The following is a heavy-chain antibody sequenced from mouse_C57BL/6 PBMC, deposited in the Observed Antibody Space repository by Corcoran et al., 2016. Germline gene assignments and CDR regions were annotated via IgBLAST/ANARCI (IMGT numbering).Heavy chain of an antibody. J-gene: IGHJ2*01. D-gene: IGHD1-1*01. Sequence: EVQLQQSGPVLVKPGASVKMSCKASGYTFTDYYMNWVKQSHGKSLEWIGVINPYNGGTSYNQKFKGNATLTVDKSSSTAYMELNSLTSEDSAVYYCAREITTVVADYWGQGTTLTVSS. CDR1: GYTFTDYY. CDR2: INPYNGGT. V-gene: IGHV1-19*01. CDR3: AREITTVVADY.